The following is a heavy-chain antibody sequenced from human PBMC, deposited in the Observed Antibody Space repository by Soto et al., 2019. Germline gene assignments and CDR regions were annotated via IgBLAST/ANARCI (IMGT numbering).Heavy chain of an antibody. J-gene: IGHJ4*02. D-gene: IGHD3-22*01. V-gene: IGHV3-33*01. CDR3: ARDILDSSGYYLYYFDY. CDR1: GFTFSSYG. Sequence: GGSLRVSCAASGFTFSSYGMHWVRQAPGKGLEWVAVIWYDGSNKYYADSVKGRFTISRDNSKNTLYLQMNSLRAEDTAVYYCARDILDSSGYYLYYFDYWGQGTLVTVSS. CDR2: IWYDGSNK.